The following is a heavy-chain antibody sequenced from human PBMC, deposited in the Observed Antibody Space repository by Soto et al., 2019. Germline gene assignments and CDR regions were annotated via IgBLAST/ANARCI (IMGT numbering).Heavy chain of an antibody. CDR1: GGSISSSSYY. J-gene: IGHJ5*02. CDR2: IYYSGST. D-gene: IGHD6-13*01. Sequence: SETLSLTCTVSGGSISSSSYYWGWIRQPPGKGLEWIGSIYYSGSTYYNPSLKSRVTISVDTSKNQFSLKLSSVTAADTAVYYCARPIGLIAAAGTSNWFDPWGQGTLVTASS. V-gene: IGHV4-39*01. CDR3: ARPIGLIAAAGTSNWFDP.